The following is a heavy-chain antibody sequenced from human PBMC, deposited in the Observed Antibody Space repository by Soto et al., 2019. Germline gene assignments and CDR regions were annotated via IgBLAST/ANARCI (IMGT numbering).Heavy chain of an antibody. D-gene: IGHD3-22*01. CDR3: ARDHYDSSPGDY. CDR2: IYYSGST. Sequence: SETLSLTCTVSGGSVSSGSYYWSWIRQPPGMGLEWIGYIYYSGSTNYNPSLKSRVTISVGTSKNQFSLKLSSVTAADTAVYYCARDHYDSSPGDYWGQGTLVTVSS. CDR1: GGSVSSGSYY. J-gene: IGHJ4*02. V-gene: IGHV4-61*01.